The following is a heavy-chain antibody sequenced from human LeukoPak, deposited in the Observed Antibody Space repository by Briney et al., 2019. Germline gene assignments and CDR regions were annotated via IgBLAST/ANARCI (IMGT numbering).Heavy chain of an antibody. J-gene: IGHJ4*02. CDR3: VRDQGNYSFGH. V-gene: IGHV3-30-3*01. CDR1: GFTFSSNA. CDR2: ISYDGSNK. Sequence: GRSLRLSCEASGFTFSSNAMHWVRQAPGKGLEWVAVISYDGSNKYYADSVKGRFTISRDNSKNTLYLQMNSLRAEDTAVYYCVRDQGNYSFGHWGQGTLVTVSS. D-gene: IGHD2-21*01.